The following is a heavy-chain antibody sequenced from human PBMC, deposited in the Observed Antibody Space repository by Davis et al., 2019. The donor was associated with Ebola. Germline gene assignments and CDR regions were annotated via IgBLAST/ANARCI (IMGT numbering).Heavy chain of an antibody. V-gene: IGHV1-18*01. J-gene: IGHJ4*02. CDR1: GGTFSSYG. Sequence: ASVKVSCKASGGTFSSYGITWVRQAPGQGLEWMGWSSAYNGHTKYAQKLQGRVTMTTDTSTSTAYMDLRSLRSNDTAVYYCARGYYYGPGSYLDYWGQGTLITVSS. D-gene: IGHD3-10*01. CDR2: SSAYNGHT. CDR3: ARGYYYGPGSYLDY.